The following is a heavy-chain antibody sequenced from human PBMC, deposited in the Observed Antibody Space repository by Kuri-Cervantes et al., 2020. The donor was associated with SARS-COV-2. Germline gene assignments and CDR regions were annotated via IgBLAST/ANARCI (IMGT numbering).Heavy chain of an antibody. CDR2: IGTAGDT. CDR3: ARDFSRQWLTTYYYYYGMDV. Sequence: GGSLRLSCAASGFTFSSYDMHWVRQATGKGLEWVSAIGTAGDTYYPGSVKGRFTISRDNAKNSLYLQMNSLRAEDTAVYYCARDFSRQWLTTYYYYYGMDVWGQGTTVTVSS. D-gene: IGHD6-19*01. CDR1: GFTFSSYD. J-gene: IGHJ6*02. V-gene: IGHV3-13*01.